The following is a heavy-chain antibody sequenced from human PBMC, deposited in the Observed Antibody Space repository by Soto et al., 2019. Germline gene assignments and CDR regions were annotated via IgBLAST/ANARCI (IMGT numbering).Heavy chain of an antibody. CDR1: GGTFSSYA. V-gene: IGHV1-69*06. Sequence: EASVKVSFKTSGGTFSSYALSWVRQAPGQGLEWMGGLIPIFGTANYAQKFQGRVTITADKSTSTAYMELSSLRSEDTAVYYCARDRDSIWYYFVYWGQGTLVNVSS. D-gene: IGHD6-13*01. CDR3: ARDRDSIWYYFVY. J-gene: IGHJ4*02. CDR2: LIPIFGTA.